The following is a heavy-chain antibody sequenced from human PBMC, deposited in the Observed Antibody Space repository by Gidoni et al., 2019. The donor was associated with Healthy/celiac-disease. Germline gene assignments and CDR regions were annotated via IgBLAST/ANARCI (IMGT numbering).Heavy chain of an antibody. CDR1: GFTFSSDG. D-gene: IGHD4-17*01. Sequence: QVTLVVSGGGVVQPGRSLSLSCASSGFTFSSDGMHWVRTAPGKGLEWVAFIWYYGSNKYYADSVKGRFTISRDNSKNTLYLQMNSLRAEDTAVYYCARGGTTVTTDFDYWGQGTLVTVSS. V-gene: IGHV3-33*01. CDR3: ARGGTTVTTDFDY. J-gene: IGHJ4*02. CDR2: IWYYGSNK.